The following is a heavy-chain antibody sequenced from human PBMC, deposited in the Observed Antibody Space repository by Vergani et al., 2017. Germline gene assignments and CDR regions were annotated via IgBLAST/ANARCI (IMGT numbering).Heavy chain of an antibody. CDR2: INPSGGST. CDR1: GYTFTRYA. D-gene: IGHD6-13*01. V-gene: IGHV1-46*01. J-gene: IGHJ4*02. CDR3: ARVSRIAAAAH. Sequence: QVQLVQSGSELKKPGASVKVSCKASGYTFTRYAMNWVRQAPGQGLEWMGLINPSGGSTTYAQKFQGRVTMTRDTSTSTVYMELSSLRSEDTAMYYCARVSRIAAAAHWGQGTLVTVSS.